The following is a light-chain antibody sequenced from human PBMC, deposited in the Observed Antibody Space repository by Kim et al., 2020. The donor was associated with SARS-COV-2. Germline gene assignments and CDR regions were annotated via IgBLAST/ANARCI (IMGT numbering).Light chain of an antibody. V-gene: IGLV1-44*01. CDR1: TSNIGSKS. J-gene: IGLJ1*01. CDR2: SDN. Sequence: GQRGTISCAESTSNIGSKSVNWYHHLPGTAPELLIYSDNQRPSGVPDRFSGSKSGTSASLAISGLQSDDEADYYCAAWDDSLNGYVFGTGTKVTVL. CDR3: AAWDDSLNGYV.